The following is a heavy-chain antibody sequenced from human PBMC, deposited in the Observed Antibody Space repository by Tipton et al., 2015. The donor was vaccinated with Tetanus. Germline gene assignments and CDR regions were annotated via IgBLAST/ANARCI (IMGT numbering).Heavy chain of an antibody. V-gene: IGHV3-74*01. D-gene: IGHD4-17*01. Sequence: SLRLSCAVSGFTFETYWMYWVRQAPGMGLMWVSRISGDGTTTTYADSVMGRFTISRDNAKSTLFLQMNSLRAEDTAVYYCTRGSYGPEYWGQGTLVTVS. CDR2: ISGDGTTT. CDR1: GFTFETYW. J-gene: IGHJ4*02. CDR3: TRGSYGPEY.